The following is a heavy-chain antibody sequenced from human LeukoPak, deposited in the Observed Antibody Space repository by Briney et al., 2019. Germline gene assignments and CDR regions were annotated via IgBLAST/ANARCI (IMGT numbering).Heavy chain of an antibody. D-gene: IGHD2-2*01. CDR1: GFTFSSYE. CDR3: ARDKICSSTSCVYYYGMDV. J-gene: IGHJ6*02. CDR2: ISSSGFTI. V-gene: IGHV3-48*03. Sequence: GGSLRLSCAASGFTFSSYEMNWVRQAPGKGLEWVSYISSSGFTIYYADSVKGRFTISRDNAKNSLYLQMNSLRAEHTAVYYCARDKICSSTSCVYYYGMDVWGQGTTVTVSS.